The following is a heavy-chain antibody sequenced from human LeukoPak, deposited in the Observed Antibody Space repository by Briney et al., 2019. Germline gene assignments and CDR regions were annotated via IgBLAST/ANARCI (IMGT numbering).Heavy chain of an antibody. D-gene: IGHD6-6*01. CDR2: ISGSGGST. CDR1: GFTFSSYA. Sequence: PGGSLRLSCAASGFTFSSYAMSWVRQAPGKGLEWVSAISGSGGSTYYADSVKGRFTISRDNSKNTLYLQMNSLRAEDTAVYYCASPPDSSSGNYFDYWGQGTLVTVSS. V-gene: IGHV3-23*01. J-gene: IGHJ4*02. CDR3: ASPPDSSSGNYFDY.